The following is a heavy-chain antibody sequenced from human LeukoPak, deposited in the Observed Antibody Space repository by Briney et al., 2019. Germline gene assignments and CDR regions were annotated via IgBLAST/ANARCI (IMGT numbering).Heavy chain of an antibody. CDR3: ARIEGFYLDY. CDR2: IFRGGSTM. V-gene: IGHV3-48*02. J-gene: IGHJ4*02. CDR1: GFTFSGYS. Sequence: GGSLRLSCAASGFTFSGYSMNWVRQAPGQGLEWISYIFRGGSTMSYADSVRGRFAISRDNVKNSLYLQMNSLRDEDTAVYYCARIEGFYLDYWGQGTLVTVSS.